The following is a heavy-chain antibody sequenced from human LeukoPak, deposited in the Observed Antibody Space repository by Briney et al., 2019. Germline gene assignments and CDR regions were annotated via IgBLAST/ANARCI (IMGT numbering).Heavy chain of an antibody. CDR1: GSTFSSYE. V-gene: IGHV3-48*03. CDR2: ISSSGSTI. Sequence: GGSLRLSCAASGSTFSSYEMNWVRQAPGKGLEWVSYISSSGSTIYYADAVKGRFTISRDNAKNSLYLQMNRLRAEDTAVYYCARELVTAATMATPRNYWGQGTLVTVSS. CDR3: ARELVTAATMATPRNY. D-gene: IGHD5-24*01. J-gene: IGHJ4*02.